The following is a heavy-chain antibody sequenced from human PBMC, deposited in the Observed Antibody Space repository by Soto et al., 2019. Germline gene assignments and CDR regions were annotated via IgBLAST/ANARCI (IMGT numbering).Heavy chain of an antibody. D-gene: IGHD4-17*01. Sequence: QLQLQESGPGLVKPSETLSLTCTVSGGSISSSSYYWGWIRQPPGKGLEWIGSIYYSGSTYYNPSLKSRVTISVDTSKNQFSLKLSSVTAADTAVYYCARLGDYGDYIDYWGQGTLVTVSS. CDR1: GGSISSSSYY. V-gene: IGHV4-39*01. J-gene: IGHJ4*02. CDR3: ARLGDYGDYIDY. CDR2: IYYSGST.